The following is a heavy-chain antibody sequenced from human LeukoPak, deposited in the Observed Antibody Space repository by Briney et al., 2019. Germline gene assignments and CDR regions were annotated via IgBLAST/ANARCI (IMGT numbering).Heavy chain of an antibody. J-gene: IGHJ4*02. Sequence: GESLKISCKGSGYTFTSYWIGWVRQMPGKGLEWMGIIYPGDSDIRYSPSFQGQVTMSADKSISTAYLQWSSLKASDTVMYYCAKEVDQTHFYYWGQGTLVTVSS. D-gene: IGHD1-26*01. CDR3: AKEVDQTHFYY. CDR1: GYTFTSYW. V-gene: IGHV5-51*01. CDR2: IYPGDSDI.